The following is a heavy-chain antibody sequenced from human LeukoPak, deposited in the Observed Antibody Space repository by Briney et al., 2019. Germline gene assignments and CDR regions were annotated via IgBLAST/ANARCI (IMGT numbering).Heavy chain of an antibody. CDR1: GFTFSGYG. V-gene: IGHV3-30*03. Sequence: GGSLRLSCAASGFTFSGYGMHWVRQAPGKGLEWVAVISYDGSNKYYADSVKGRFTISRDNSKNTLYLQMNSLRAKDTAVYYCAGIAVAGTSLDYWGQGTLVTVSS. J-gene: IGHJ4*02. CDR2: ISYDGSNK. CDR3: AGIAVAGTSLDY. D-gene: IGHD6-19*01.